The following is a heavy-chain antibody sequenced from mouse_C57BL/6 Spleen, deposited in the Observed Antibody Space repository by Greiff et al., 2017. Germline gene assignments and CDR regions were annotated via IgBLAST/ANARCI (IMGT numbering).Heavy chain of an antibody. CDR1: GFTFSSYG. D-gene: IGHD2-4*01. Sequence: EVHLVESGGDLVKPGGSLKLSCAASGFTFSSYGMSWVRQTPDKRLEWVATISSGGSYTYYPDSVKGRFTISRDNAKNTLYLQMSSLKSEDTAMYYCARHYDYPYFDVWGTGTTVTVSS. CDR3: ARHYDYPYFDV. V-gene: IGHV5-6*01. CDR2: ISSGGSYT. J-gene: IGHJ1*03.